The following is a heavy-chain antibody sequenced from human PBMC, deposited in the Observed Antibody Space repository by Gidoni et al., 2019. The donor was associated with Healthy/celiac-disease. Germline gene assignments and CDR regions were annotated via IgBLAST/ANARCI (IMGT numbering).Heavy chain of an antibody. V-gene: IGHV4-31*03. CDR1: GGSISSGGYY. J-gene: IGHJ3*02. Sequence: QVQLQESGPGLVKPSQTLSLTCTVSGGSISSGGYYWSWIRQHPGKGLEWIGYIYYSGSTYYNPSLKSRVTISVDTSKNQFSLKLSSVTAADTAVYYCASTPTAGYDKIDAFDIWGQGTMVTVSS. D-gene: IGHD3-9*01. CDR2: IYYSGST. CDR3: ASTPTAGYDKIDAFDI.